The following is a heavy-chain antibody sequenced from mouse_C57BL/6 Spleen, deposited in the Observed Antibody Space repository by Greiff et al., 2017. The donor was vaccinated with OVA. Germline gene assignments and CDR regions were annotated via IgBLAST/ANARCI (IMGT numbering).Heavy chain of an antibody. CDR3: ARDGTGFAY. Sequence: QVQLQQPGAELVKPGASVKLSCKASGYTFTSYWMQWVKQRPGQGLEWIGEIDPSDSYTNYNQKFKGKATLTVDTSSSTAYMQLNSLTSEDSAVYYCARDGTGFAYWGQGTLVTVSA. CDR2: IDPSDSYT. D-gene: IGHD4-1*01. CDR1: GYTFTSYW. V-gene: IGHV1-50*01. J-gene: IGHJ3*01.